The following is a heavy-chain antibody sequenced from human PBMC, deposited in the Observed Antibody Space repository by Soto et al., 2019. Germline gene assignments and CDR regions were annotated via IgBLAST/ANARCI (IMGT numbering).Heavy chain of an antibody. D-gene: IGHD6-19*01. CDR2: MYWDDDK. J-gene: IGHJ2*01. CDR1: GFSLSTSGVG. V-gene: IGHV2-5*02. Sequence: QITLKESGPTLVKPTQTLTLTCTFSGFSLSTSGVGVGWIRQPPGKALEWLALMYWDDDKRYRPSLKSRLTITKDIPKNQVVLTMTNMCPVDTATYCCAHRYRSGWRRYWYFDLWGRGTLVTVSS. CDR3: AHRYRSGWRRYWYFDL.